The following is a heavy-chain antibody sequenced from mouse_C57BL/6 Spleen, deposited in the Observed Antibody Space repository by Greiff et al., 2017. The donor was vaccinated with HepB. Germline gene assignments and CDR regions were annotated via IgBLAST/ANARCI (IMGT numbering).Heavy chain of an antibody. V-gene: IGHV1-82*01. CDR2: IYPGDGDT. J-gene: IGHJ4*01. D-gene: IGHD1-1*01. Sequence: QVQLKQSGPELVKPGASVKISCKASGYAFSSSWMNWVKQRPGKGLEWIGRIYPGDGDTNYNGKFKGKATLTADKSSSTAYMQLSSLTSEDSAVYFCARERGLITTVPYYYAMDYWGQGTSVTVSS. CDR3: ARERGLITTVPYYYAMDY. CDR1: GYAFSSSW.